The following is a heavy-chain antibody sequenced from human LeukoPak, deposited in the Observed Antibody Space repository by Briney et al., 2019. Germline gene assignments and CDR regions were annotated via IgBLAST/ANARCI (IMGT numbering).Heavy chain of an antibody. D-gene: IGHD6-13*01. CDR1: GFTFSSYW. V-gene: IGHV3-74*01. Sequence: GGSLRLSCAASGFTFSSYWMHWVRQAPGKGLVWVSRINSDGSSTSYADSVKGRFTISRDNAKNTLYLQMNSLRAEDTAVYYCARGYSSSWDYFDYWGQGTLVTVSS. CDR2: INSDGSST. J-gene: IGHJ4*02. CDR3: ARGYSSSWDYFDY.